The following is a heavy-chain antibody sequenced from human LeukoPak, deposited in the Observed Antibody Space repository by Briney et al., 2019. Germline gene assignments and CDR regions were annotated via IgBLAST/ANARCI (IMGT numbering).Heavy chain of an antibody. J-gene: IGHJ3*02. D-gene: IGHD3-10*01. V-gene: IGHV4-39*01. CDR2: IYYSGST. CDR1: GGSISSSSYY. Sequence: SVTLSLTCTVSGGSISSSSYYWGWIRQPPGKGLEWIGSIYYSGSTYYNPSLKSRVTISVDTSKNQFSLKLSSVTAADTAVYYCARADSTRTYYYGSGSFQTAFDIWGQGTMVTVSS. CDR3: ARADSTRTYYYGSGSFQTAFDI.